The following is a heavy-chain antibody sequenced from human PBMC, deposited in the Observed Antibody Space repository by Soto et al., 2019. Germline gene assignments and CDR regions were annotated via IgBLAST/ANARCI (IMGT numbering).Heavy chain of an antibody. CDR1: GFTFSSYG. J-gene: IGHJ4*02. CDR3: AKLIVATGSGFDY. V-gene: IGHV3-30*18. Sequence: GGSLRLSCAASGFTFSSYGMHWVRQAPGKGLEWVAVISYDGSNKYYADSVKGRFTISRDNSKNTLYLQMNSLRAEDTAVYYCAKLIVATGSGFDYWGQGTLVTVSS. D-gene: IGHD5-12*01. CDR2: ISYDGSNK.